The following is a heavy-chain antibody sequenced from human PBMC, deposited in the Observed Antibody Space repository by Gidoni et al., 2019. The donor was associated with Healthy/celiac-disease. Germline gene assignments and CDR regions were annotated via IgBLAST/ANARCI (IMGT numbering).Heavy chain of an antibody. CDR2: IIPILGIA. Sequence: QVQLVQSGAEVKKPGSSVKVSCKDSGGTFSSYTIRWVRQAPGQGLEWMGRIIPILGIANYAQKFQCRVTITADKSTSTAYMELSSLRSEDTAVYYCARETGMVNYIVVVPAALNWFDPWGQGTLVTVSS. CDR1: GGTFSSYT. J-gene: IGHJ5*02. D-gene: IGHD2-2*01. CDR3: ARETGMVNYIVVVPAALNWFDP. V-gene: IGHV1-69*08.